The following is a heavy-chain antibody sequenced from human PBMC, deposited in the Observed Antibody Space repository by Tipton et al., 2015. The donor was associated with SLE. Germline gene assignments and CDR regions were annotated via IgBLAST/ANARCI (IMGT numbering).Heavy chain of an antibody. D-gene: IGHD1-26*01. J-gene: IGHJ3*02. CDR2: IWYDGSNK. V-gene: IGHV3-33*01. Sequence: SLRLSCAASGFTFSSHGMHWVRQAPGKGLEWVAVIWYDGSNKYYAESVKGRFTISRDNSKNTLYLEMNSLRVEDTAVYYCARHPSVGAHAFDIWGQGTMVTVSS. CDR1: GFTFSSHG. CDR3: ARHPSVGAHAFDI.